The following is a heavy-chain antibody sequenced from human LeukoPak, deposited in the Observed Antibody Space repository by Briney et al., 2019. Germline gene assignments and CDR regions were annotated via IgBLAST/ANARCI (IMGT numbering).Heavy chain of an antibody. J-gene: IGHJ4*02. D-gene: IGHD3-3*01. Sequence: HPGGSLRLSCAPSGFTFSRHGMHWVRQAPGKGLEWVAIISNDGSRKYYAHFAEGRFTISRDNSKNTLYLQMDSLRAEDTAVYYCARDRAWNYFDYWGQGTLVTVSS. CDR1: GFTFSRHG. CDR3: ARDRAWNYFDY. V-gene: IGHV3-30*03. CDR2: ISNDGSRK.